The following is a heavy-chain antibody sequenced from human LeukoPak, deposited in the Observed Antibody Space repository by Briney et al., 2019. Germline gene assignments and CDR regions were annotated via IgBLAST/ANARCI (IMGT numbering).Heavy chain of an antibody. CDR2: IFTGGST. V-gene: IGHV4-61*02. CDR1: GGSINNGNHF. CDR3: ARKYYDSSGYPS. Sequence: SETLSLTCTVSGGSINNGNHFWTWIRQPAGKGLEWIGRIFTGGSTNYNPSLESRVTISVDTSKNQFSLKLSSVTAADTAVYYCARKYYDSSGYPSWGQGTLVTVSS. D-gene: IGHD3-22*01. J-gene: IGHJ4*02.